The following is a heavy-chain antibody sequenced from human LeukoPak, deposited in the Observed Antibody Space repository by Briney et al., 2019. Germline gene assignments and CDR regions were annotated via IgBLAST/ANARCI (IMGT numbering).Heavy chain of an antibody. D-gene: IGHD6-6*01. V-gene: IGHV1-18*04. CDR3: ARELGAARNIGAIDS. J-gene: IGHJ4*02. Sequence: ASVKVSCKASGYTFTGYYMHWVRQAPGQGLEWMGWISAYIGNTNYAQKLQGRLTMTTDTSTSTAYMELRSLRSDDTAMYYCARELGAARNIGAIDSWGQGTLVTVSS. CDR2: ISAYIGNT. CDR1: GYTFTGYY.